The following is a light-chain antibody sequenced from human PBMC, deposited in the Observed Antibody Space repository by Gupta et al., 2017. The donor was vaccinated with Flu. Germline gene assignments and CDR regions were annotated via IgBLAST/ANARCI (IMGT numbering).Light chain of an antibody. CDR2: DAS. Sequence: SYLLTQPPSVSVAPGQTARITWGGSNIGAKSVHWYQQRPGQAPVLVVFDASDRPSGIPERFSGYKSGNTATLAISGVEGGDEADYYCQVWDTAADQAVFGGGTKLTVL. V-gene: IGLV3-21*02. CDR1: NIGAKS. CDR3: QVWDTAADQAV. J-gene: IGLJ2*01.